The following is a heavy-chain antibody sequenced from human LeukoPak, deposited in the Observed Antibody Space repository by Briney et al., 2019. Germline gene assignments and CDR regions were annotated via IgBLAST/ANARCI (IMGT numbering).Heavy chain of an antibody. CDR2: IYYSGST. V-gene: IGHV4-59*01. CDR1: GGSISSYY. J-gene: IGHJ3*02. Sequence: SETLSLTCTVSGGSISSYYWSWIWQPPGKGLEWIGYIYYSGSTNYNPSLKSRVTISVDTSKNQFSLKLSSVTAADTAVYYCASRRYYDFWSGPSGAFDIWGQGTMVTVSS. CDR3: ASRRYYDFWSGPSGAFDI. D-gene: IGHD3-3*01.